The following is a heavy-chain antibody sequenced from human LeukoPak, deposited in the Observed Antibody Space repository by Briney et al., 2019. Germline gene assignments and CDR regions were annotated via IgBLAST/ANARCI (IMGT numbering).Heavy chain of an antibody. J-gene: IGHJ4*02. D-gene: IGHD3-10*01. Sequence: ASVTVSFKTSGSTFTDLYIHWVRQAPGQGLEWMGWISPNTGDTNFEQKFQGRVTLTRDTSIRTAYMELTSLRSDDTAMYYCAREGNFYGSGRGDYWGQGTLVSVSS. CDR3: AREGNFYGSGRGDY. CDR2: ISPNTGDT. CDR1: GSTFTDLY. V-gene: IGHV1-2*02.